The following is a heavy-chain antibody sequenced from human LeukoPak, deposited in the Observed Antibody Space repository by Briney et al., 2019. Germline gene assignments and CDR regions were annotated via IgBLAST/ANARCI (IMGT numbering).Heavy chain of an antibody. D-gene: IGHD5-18*01. CDR1: GFTFTAYA. CDR2: IGSRGADT. Sequence: PGGSLRLSCAASGFTFTAYAMTWVRQAPGQGLEWVSAIGSRGADTYYADSVKGRFTISRDNSRNTLYLQMNGLRVEDTAVYYCAKNGGDSYGTGHFDSWGQGALVTVSS. V-gene: IGHV3-23*01. CDR3: AKNGGDSYGTGHFDS. J-gene: IGHJ4*02.